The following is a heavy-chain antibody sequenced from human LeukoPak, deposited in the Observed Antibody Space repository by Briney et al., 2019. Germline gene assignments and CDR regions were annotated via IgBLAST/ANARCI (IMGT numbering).Heavy chain of an antibody. V-gene: IGHV4-59*01. CDR2: VYYSGTT. Sequence: SETLSLTCTVSGGSISSYYWSWLRQPPGNGLEWIGYVYYSGTTNYNPSLKSRVTISIDTSKNQFSLKLSSVNAADTAVYYCARGSAYCGGDCYDPWGQGTLVTVSS. D-gene: IGHD2-21*02. J-gene: IGHJ5*02. CDR3: ARGSAYCGGDCYDP. CDR1: GGSISSYY.